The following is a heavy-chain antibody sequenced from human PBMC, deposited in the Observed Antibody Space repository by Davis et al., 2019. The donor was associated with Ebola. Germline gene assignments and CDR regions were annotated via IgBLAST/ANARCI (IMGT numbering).Heavy chain of an antibody. J-gene: IGHJ5*02. CDR1: GGSFSGYY. CDR3: ARAIGNYGGWFDP. CDR2: INHSGST. Sequence: MPGGSLRLSCAVYGGSFSGYYWSWIRQPPGKGLEWIGEINHSGSTNYNPSLKSRVTISVDTSKNQFSLKLSSVTAADTAVYYCARAIGNYGGWFDPWGQGTLVTVSS. V-gene: IGHV4-34*01. D-gene: IGHD4-11*01.